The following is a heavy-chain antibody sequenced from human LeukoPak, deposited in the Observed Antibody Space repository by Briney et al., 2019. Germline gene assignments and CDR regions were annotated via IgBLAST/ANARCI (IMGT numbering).Heavy chain of an antibody. D-gene: IGHD4-17*01. J-gene: IGHJ6*03. CDR1: GFTFSDYY. CDR3: ARGDPLSPSGGYGDYWPAYYYMDV. Sequence: PGGSLRLSCAASGFTFSDYYMSWIRQAPGKGLEWVSYISSSGTTTYYADSVKGRFTISRDNAKNSLYLQMNSLRAEDTAVYYCARGDPLSPSGGYGDYWPAYYYMDVWGKGTTVTISS. CDR2: ISSSGTTT. V-gene: IGHV3-11*01.